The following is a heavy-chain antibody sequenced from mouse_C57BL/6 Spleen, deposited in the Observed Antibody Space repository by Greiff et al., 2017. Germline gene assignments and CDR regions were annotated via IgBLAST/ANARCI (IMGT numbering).Heavy chain of an antibody. Sequence: QVQLQQSGPELVKPGASVKISCKASGYAFSSSWMNWVKQRPGKGLEWIGRIYPGDGDTNYNGKFTGKATLTADKSSSTAYMQLSRLASEDSAVYFCARLPDYYAMDYWGQGTSVTVAA. CDR3: ARLPDYYAMDY. CDR1: GYAFSSSW. V-gene: IGHV1-82*01. J-gene: IGHJ4*01. CDR2: IYPGDGDT.